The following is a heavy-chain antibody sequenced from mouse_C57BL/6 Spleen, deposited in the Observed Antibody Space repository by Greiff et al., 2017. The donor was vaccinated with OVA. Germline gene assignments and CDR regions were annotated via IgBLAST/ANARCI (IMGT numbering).Heavy chain of an antibody. Sequence: QVQLQQSGAELVMPGASVKLSCKASGYTFTSYWMHWVKQRPGQGLEWIGEIDPSDSYTNYNQKFKGKSTLTVDKSSSTAYMQLSSLTSEDSAVYYCARRSFITTVFDYWGQGTTLTVSS. D-gene: IGHD1-1*01. CDR3: ARRSFITTVFDY. CDR2: IDPSDSYT. CDR1: GYTFTSYW. J-gene: IGHJ2*01. V-gene: IGHV1-69*01.